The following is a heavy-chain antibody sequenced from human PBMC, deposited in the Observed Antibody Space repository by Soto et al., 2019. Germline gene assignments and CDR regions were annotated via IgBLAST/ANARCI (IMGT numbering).Heavy chain of an antibody. Sequence: RGSLRLSCATSGYTVDDYAMQWVRQAPGKGLEWVSLISWDGGSIYYADSVQGRFTISRDNSKNSLYLQMNSLRAEDTAVYYCEKATVSGAAYDYYYGMDVWGQGTTVTVSS. J-gene: IGHJ6*02. D-gene: IGHD6-19*01. CDR2: ISWDGGSI. V-gene: IGHV3-43D*04. CDR3: EKATVSGAAYDYYYGMDV. CDR1: GYTVDDYA.